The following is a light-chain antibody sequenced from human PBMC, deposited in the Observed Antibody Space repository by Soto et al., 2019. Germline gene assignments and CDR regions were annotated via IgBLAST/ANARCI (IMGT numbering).Light chain of an antibody. CDR2: EVS. CDR1: SSDVGGYNY. J-gene: IGLJ2*01. CDR3: CSYTSSSTLVV. V-gene: IGLV2-14*01. Sequence: QSALTQPVSVSGSPGQSITISCTGTSSDVGGYNYVSWYQQHPGKAPKLIIHEVSNRPSGVSNRFSGSKSGNTASLTISGLQAEDEADYYCCSYTSSSTLVVFGGGTQLTVL.